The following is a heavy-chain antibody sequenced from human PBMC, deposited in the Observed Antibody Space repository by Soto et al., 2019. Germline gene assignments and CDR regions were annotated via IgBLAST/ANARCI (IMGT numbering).Heavy chain of an antibody. CDR2: ISAYNGNT. V-gene: IGHV1-18*01. J-gene: IGHJ5*02. Sequence: GASVKVSCKASGYTFTSYGISWVRKAPGQGLEWMGWISAYNGNTNYAQKLQGRVTMTTDTSTSTAYMELRSLRSDDTAVYYCARDDEQLVRTWFDPWGQGTLVTVSS. CDR1: GYTFTSYG. D-gene: IGHD6-6*01. CDR3: ARDDEQLVRTWFDP.